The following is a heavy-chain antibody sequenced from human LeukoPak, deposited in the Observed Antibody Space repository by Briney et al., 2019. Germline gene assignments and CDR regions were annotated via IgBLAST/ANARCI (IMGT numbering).Heavy chain of an antibody. CDR1: GFTLSDHN. J-gene: IGHJ4*02. CDR2: ISSSSSYI. V-gene: IGHV3-21*01. Sequence: PGGSLRLSCAASGFTLSDHNMDWVRRAPGKGLEWVSSISSSSSYIYYADSVKGRFTISRDNAKNSLYLQMNSLRAEDTAVYYCAREGSGVAGHSDYWGQGTLVTVSS. D-gene: IGHD6-19*01. CDR3: AREGSGVAGHSDY.